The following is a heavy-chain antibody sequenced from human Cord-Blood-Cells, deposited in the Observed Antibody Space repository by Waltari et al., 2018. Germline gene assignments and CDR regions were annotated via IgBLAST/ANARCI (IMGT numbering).Heavy chain of an antibody. J-gene: IGHJ6*02. CDR3: ARPNWNDYYYYGMDV. V-gene: IGHV5-51*01. CDR2: IYPVDSDT. CDR1: GYSFTSYW. D-gene: IGHD1-20*01. Sequence: EVRLVQSGAEVKKPGESLKISCKGSGYSFTSYWIGWVRQMPGKGLEWMGSIYPVDSDTRYSPSFQGQVTISADKSISTAYLQWSSLKASDTAMYYCARPNWNDYYYYGMDVWGQGTTVTVSS.